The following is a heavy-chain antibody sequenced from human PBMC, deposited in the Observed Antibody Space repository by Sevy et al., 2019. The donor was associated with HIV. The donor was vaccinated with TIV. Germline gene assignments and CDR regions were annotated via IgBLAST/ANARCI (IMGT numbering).Heavy chain of an antibody. V-gene: IGHV4-59*01. CDR1: GGSISSYY. D-gene: IGHD2-8*01. CDR2: IYYSGST. Sequence: SETLSLTCTVSGGSISSYYWSWSRQPPGKGLEWIGYIYYSGSTNYNPALKSRVTISVDTSKNQFSLKLSSVTAADTAVYYCARDRKYGDYYYYGMDVWGQGTTVTVSS. J-gene: IGHJ6*02. CDR3: ARDRKYGDYYYYGMDV.